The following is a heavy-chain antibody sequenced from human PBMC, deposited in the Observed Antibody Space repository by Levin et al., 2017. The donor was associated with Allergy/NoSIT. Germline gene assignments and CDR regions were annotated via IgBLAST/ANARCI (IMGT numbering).Heavy chain of an antibody. V-gene: IGHV4-61*01. CDR3: ARGMIGGTTPPYYYYGMDV. Sequence: KPSETLSLTCTVSGGSVSSGSYYWSWIRQPPGKGLEWIGYIYYSGSTNYNPPLKSRVTISVDTSKNQFSLKLSSVTAADTAVYYCARGMIGGTTPPYYYYGMDVWGQGTTVTVSS. CDR2: IYYSGST. J-gene: IGHJ6*02. CDR1: GGSVSSGSYY. D-gene: IGHD1-7*01.